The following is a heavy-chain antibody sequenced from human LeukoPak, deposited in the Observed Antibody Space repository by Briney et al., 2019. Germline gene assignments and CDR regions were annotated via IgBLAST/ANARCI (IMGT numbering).Heavy chain of an antibody. V-gene: IGHV3-30*02. CDR3: AKSDTAMVPGYY. Sequence: GGSLRLSCAASGFTFSSYGMHWVRQAPGKGLEGVAFIRYEGSNKYYADSVKGRFTISRDNSKNTLYLQMNSLRAEDTAVYYCAKSDTAMVPGYYWGQGTLVTVSS. J-gene: IGHJ4*02. CDR2: IRYEGSNK. D-gene: IGHD5-18*01. CDR1: GFTFSSYG.